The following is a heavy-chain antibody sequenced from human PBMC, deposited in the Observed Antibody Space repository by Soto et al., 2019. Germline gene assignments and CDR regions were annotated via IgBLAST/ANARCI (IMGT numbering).Heavy chain of an antibody. CDR2: LGDSGAKT. Sequence: QPGGSLRPSCAAFGFKFSTFAMSWVRQAPGKGLEWVSSLGDSGAKTYYAASVRGRFIISRDNSKNTVDLQMNSLRAEDTAVYYCAKEFETSGYYSFYSAMDIWGQGSTLTVSS. V-gene: IGHV3-23*01. CDR3: AKEFETSGYYSFYSAMDI. J-gene: IGHJ6*02. CDR1: GFKFSTFA. D-gene: IGHD3-22*01.